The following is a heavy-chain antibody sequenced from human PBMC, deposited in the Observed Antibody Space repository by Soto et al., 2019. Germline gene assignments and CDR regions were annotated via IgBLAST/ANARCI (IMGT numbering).Heavy chain of an antibody. Sequence: SVKVSCKASGGTFSSYAISWVRQAPGQGLEWMGGIIPIFGTANYAQKFQGRVTITADESTSTAYMELSSLRSEDTAVYYCAREELRGYSGYEYGMDVWGQGTTVTVSS. D-gene: IGHD5-12*01. V-gene: IGHV1-69*13. CDR3: AREELRGYSGYEYGMDV. CDR1: GGTFSSYA. J-gene: IGHJ6*02. CDR2: IIPIFGTA.